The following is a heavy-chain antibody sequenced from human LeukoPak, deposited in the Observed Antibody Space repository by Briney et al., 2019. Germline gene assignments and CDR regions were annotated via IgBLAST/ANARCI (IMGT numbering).Heavy chain of an antibody. J-gene: IGHJ4*02. CDR2: IIPIFGTA. Sequence: SVKVSCKASGGTFSSYAISWVRQAPGHGLEWMGGIIPIFGTANYAQKFKGRVTITADESTSTAYMELSSLRSEDTAVYYCASQPTAAGTFFDYWGQGTLVTVSS. D-gene: IGHD6-13*01. CDR3: ASQPTAAGTFFDY. CDR1: GGTFSSYA. V-gene: IGHV1-69*13.